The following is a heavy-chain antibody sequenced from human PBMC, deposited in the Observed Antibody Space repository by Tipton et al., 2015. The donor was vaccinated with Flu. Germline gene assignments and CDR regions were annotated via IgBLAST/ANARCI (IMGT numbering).Heavy chain of an antibody. CDR2: INPHSGGT. V-gene: IGHV1-2*06. J-gene: IGHJ4*02. CDR1: GYTFGGYF. D-gene: IGHD1-1*01. CDR3: AGVGAWNDLEF. Sequence: QLVQSGAEVKKPGASVNVSCKTSGYTFGGYFLHWVRQAPGQGLEWMGRINPHSGGTNYAQKFQGRITITRDTSTATMYMELSSLRSDDAAVYYGAGVGAWNDLEFWGQGTLVTVSS.